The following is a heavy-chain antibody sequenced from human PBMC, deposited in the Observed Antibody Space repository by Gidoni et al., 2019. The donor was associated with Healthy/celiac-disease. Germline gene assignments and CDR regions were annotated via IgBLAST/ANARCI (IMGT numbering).Heavy chain of an antibody. CDR2: IYPGDSDT. D-gene: IGHD3-22*01. Sequence: EVQLVQSGAEVKKPGESLKISCKGSGYSFTSYWIGWVRQMPGKGLGWMGIIYPGDSDTRYSPSFQGQVTISADKSISTAYLQWSSLKASDTAMYYCARWEKKYYYDSSALGDAFDIWGQGTMVTVSS. J-gene: IGHJ3*02. CDR3: ARWEKKYYYDSSALGDAFDI. V-gene: IGHV5-51*01. CDR1: GYSFTSYW.